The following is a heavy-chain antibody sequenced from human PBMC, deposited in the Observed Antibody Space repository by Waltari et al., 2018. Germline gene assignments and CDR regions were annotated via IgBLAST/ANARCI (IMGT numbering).Heavy chain of an antibody. CDR2: INPNSGGT. Sequence: QVQLVQSGAEVKKPGASVKVSCKASGYTFPGSDMHWVRQPPGQGLEWMGWINPNSGGTNYAQKFQGRVTMTRDTSISTAYMELSRLRSDDTAVYYCARDRRVEMATIGWYFDLWGRGTLVTVSS. D-gene: IGHD5-12*01. CDR1: GYTFPGSD. J-gene: IGHJ2*01. V-gene: IGHV1-2*02. CDR3: ARDRRVEMATIGWYFDL.